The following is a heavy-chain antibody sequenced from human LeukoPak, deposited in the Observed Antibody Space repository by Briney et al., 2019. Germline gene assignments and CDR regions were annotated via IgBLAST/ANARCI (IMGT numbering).Heavy chain of an antibody. CDR2: IYTSGST. J-gene: IGHJ6*02. D-gene: IGHD4-17*01. CDR3: ASSPLGDYYYGMDV. Sequence: KASETLSLTCTVSGGSISSYYWSWIRRPAEKGLEWIGRIYTSGSTNYNPSLKSRVTMSVDTSKNQFSLKLSSVTAADTAVYYCASSPLGDYYYGMDVWGQGTTVTVSS. CDR1: GGSISSYY. V-gene: IGHV4-4*07.